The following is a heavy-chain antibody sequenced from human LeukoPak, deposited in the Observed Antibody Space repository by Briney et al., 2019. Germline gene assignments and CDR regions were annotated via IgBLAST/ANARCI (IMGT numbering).Heavy chain of an antibody. V-gene: IGHV4-4*02. Sequence: TSETLSLTCAVSGGSISRTNWWSWVRQPPGKGLEWIGEVYHSGTTNYSPSLKSRVTISIDMSNNHFSLTLKSVTAADKAVYYCARDSGPWGVFDPWGQGTLVTVSS. CDR3: ARDSGPWGVFDP. J-gene: IGHJ5*02. D-gene: IGHD3-10*01. CDR2: VYHSGTT. CDR1: GGSISRTNW.